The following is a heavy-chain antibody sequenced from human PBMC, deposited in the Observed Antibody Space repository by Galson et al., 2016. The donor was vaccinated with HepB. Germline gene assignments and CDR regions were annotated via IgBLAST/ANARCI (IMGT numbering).Heavy chain of an antibody. CDR1: GFIFSTYE. CDR2: IKNSNTHV. CDR3: ARARIAALGSGAFDM. D-gene: IGHD6-13*01. Sequence: SLRLSCAASGFIFSTYEMNWVRQAPGKGLGWVSSIKNSNTHVYYEDSVKGRFTISRDNAESSLYLQMDSLTAEDTAMYYCARARIAALGSGAFDMWGQGTMVTVSS. J-gene: IGHJ3*02. V-gene: IGHV3-21*01.